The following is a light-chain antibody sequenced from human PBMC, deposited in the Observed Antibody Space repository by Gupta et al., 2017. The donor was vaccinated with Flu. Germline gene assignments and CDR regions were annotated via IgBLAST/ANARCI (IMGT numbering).Light chain of an antibody. Sequence: DIQMTQSPSALSASVGDRVTITCRASQTISDWLAWYQQKPGKAPKLLISSASTLEPGVPSRFSGSGSGTEFTLTTSSLQPDDFATYYCQQYTNYSPITFGQGTKLGVK. CDR3: QQYTNYSPIT. CDR1: QTISDW. J-gene: IGKJ2*01. V-gene: IGKV1-5*03. CDR2: SAS.